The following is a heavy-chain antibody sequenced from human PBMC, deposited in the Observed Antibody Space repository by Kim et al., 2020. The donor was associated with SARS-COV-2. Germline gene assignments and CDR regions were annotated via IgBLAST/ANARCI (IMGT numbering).Heavy chain of an antibody. D-gene: IGHD2-15*01. CDR3: ARGRMRGCSGGSCYTGHDY. J-gene: IGHJ4*02. Sequence: GRFTISRDNSKNTLYLQMNSLRAEDTAVYYCARGRMRGCSGGSCYTGHDYWGQGTLVTVSS. V-gene: IGHV3-30*01.